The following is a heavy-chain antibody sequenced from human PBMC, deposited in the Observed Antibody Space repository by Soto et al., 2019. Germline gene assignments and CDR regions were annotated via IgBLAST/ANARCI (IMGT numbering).Heavy chain of an antibody. CDR1: GFTFSVYG. V-gene: IGHV3-33*01. CDR3: ARGPGAGVQLSTFDV. Sequence: QVQLVESGGGVVQPGTSLRLSCAASGFTFSVYGMHWVRQAPGKGLEWVALIWYHGNKEEYAESVKGRFAISRDNSEDTVFLQIHSLRVEATAVYYCARGPGAGVQLSTFDVWCEGTMVTVSS. CDR2: IWYHGNKE. D-gene: IGHD3-10*01. J-gene: IGHJ3*01.